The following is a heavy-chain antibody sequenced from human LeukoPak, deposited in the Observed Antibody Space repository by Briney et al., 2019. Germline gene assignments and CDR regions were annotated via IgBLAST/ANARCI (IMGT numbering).Heavy chain of an antibody. D-gene: IGHD5-12*01. CDR2: ISYDGSNK. Sequence: PGGSLRLSCAACGFTFSSYGMHWVRQAPGKGLEWVAVISYDGSNKYYADSVKGRFTISRDNSKNTLYLQMNSLRAEDTAVYYCAKREYSGYDFIDYWGQGTLVTVSP. CDR1: GFTFSSYG. V-gene: IGHV3-30*18. J-gene: IGHJ4*02. CDR3: AKREYSGYDFIDY.